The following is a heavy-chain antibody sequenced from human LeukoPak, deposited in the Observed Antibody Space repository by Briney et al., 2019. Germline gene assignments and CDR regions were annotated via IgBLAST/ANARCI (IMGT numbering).Heavy chain of an antibody. CDR1: GFTFSSYS. CDR2: ISSSSYI. CDR3: ARVGSSDFDY. Sequence: GGSLRLSCAASGFTFSSYSMNWVRQSPGKGLEWVSSISSSSYIYYADSVKGRFTISRDNAKNSLYLQMNSLRAEDTAVYYCARVGSSDFDYWGQGTLVTVSS. D-gene: IGHD6-6*01. V-gene: IGHV3-21*01. J-gene: IGHJ4*02.